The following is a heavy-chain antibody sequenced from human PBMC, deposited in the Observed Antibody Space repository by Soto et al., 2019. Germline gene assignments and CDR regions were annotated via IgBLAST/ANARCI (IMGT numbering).Heavy chain of an antibody. CDR3: ARDRSLVNYYDSTFFDY. V-gene: IGHV1-18*01. Sequence: GASVKVSCKASGYTFTSYGISWVRQAPGQGLEWMGWISAYNGNTNYAQKLQGRVTMTTDTSTSTAYMELRSLRSDDTAVYYCARDRSLVNYYDSTFFDYWGQGTLVTVSS. D-gene: IGHD3-22*01. CDR1: GYTFTSYG. J-gene: IGHJ4*02. CDR2: ISAYNGNT.